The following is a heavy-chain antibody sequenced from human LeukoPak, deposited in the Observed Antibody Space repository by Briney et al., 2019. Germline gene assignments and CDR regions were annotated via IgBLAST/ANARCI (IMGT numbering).Heavy chain of an antibody. CDR3: AANSADYNTLGSSYKV. J-gene: IGHJ4*02. Sequence: PSETLSLTCTVSSASISSSPYFWGWIRQSPGQGLEWIGSISYSGTTYYNPSLKSRVTISMDTSKNHISLKLSSVTAADTAVYYCAANSADYNTLGSSYKVWGQGTLVTVSS. D-gene: IGHD3-10*01. CDR1: SASISSSPYF. CDR2: ISYSGTT. V-gene: IGHV4-39*02.